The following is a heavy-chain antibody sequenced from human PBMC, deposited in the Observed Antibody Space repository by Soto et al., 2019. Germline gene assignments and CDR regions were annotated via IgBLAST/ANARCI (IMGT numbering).Heavy chain of an antibody. J-gene: IGHJ6*03. CDR1: GGSISSYY. V-gene: IGHV4-59*01. D-gene: IGHD3-3*01. CDR2: IYYSGST. Sequence: PLEILSLTCTVSGGSISSYYLSWIRQPPGKGLEWIGYIYYSGSTNYNPSLKSRVTISVDTSKNQFSLKLSSVTAADTAVFYCARVPYYDFWSGYYSPNQPYYYYMDVWGKGTTVTVSS. CDR3: ARVPYYDFWSGYYSPNQPYYYYMDV.